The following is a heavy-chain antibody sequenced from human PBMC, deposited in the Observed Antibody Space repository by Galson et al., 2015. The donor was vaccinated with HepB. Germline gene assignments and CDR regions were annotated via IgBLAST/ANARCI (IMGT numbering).Heavy chain of an antibody. CDR2: IIGSGGRT. V-gene: IGHV3-23*01. CDR3: AKGYGSGSYWYFDL. J-gene: IGHJ2*01. Sequence: SLRLSCAGSGFTFSNYAMNWVRQAPGKGLEWVSVIIGSGGRTNYADSVKGRLTISRDNSKNTLYLQMNSLRAEDTAVYYCAKGYGSGSYWYFDLWGRGTLVTVSS. D-gene: IGHD3-10*01. CDR1: GFTFSNYA.